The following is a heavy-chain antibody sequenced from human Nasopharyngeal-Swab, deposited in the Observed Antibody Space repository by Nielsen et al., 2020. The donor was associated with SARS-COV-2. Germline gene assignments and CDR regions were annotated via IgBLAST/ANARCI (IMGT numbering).Heavy chain of an antibody. Sequence: ASVKVSCKVSGYTLTELSMHWVRQAPGKGLEWMGGFDPEDGETIYAQKFQGRVTMTEDTSTDTAYMELRSLRSDDTAVYYCARTEAYDNYEDYWGQGTLVTVSS. CDR3: ARTEAYDNYEDY. CDR1: GYTLTELS. J-gene: IGHJ4*02. V-gene: IGHV1-24*01. CDR2: FDPEDGET. D-gene: IGHD3-9*01.